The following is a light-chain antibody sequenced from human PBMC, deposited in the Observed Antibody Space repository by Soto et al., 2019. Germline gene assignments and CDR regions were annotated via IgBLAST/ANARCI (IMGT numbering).Light chain of an antibody. CDR2: DVS. CDR1: SSDVGGYNS. Sequence: QSVLTQPASVSGSPGQSITISCIGTSSDVGGYNSVSWYQQHPAKAPKLMIYDVSNRPSGISNRFSGSKSGNTASLTISGLQAEDEADYYCSSHTSITTLGVVFGGGTKVTVL. V-gene: IGLV2-14*01. CDR3: SSHTSITTLGVV. J-gene: IGLJ2*01.